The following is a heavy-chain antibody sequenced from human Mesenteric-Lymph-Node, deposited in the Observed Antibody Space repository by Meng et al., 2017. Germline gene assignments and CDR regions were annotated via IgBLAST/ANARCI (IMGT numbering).Heavy chain of an antibody. CDR1: GFPFSSYA. CDR2: ISATGGST. D-gene: IGHD3-3*01. Sequence: GESLKISCAASGFPFSSYAMGWVRQAPGKGLEWVSAISATGGSTYYADSVHGRFTLSRDSSKNTMHLQMNSLRGEDTAVYYCAKSTSTYDFWSGPSYYYYYGMDVWGQGTTVTVSS. CDR3: AKSTSTYDFWSGPSYYYYYGMDV. V-gene: IGHV3-23*01. J-gene: IGHJ6*02.